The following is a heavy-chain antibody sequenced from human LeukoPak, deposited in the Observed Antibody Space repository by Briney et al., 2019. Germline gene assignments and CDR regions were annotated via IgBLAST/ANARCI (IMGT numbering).Heavy chain of an antibody. J-gene: IGHJ4*02. CDR3: ARGYYGSGSYPPDY. D-gene: IGHD3-10*01. Sequence: AGGSLRLSCAASGFTFSSYWMHWVRQASGKGLVWVSRINTDGSSTSYADSVKGRFTISRDNAKNTLYLQMNSLRAEDTAVYYCARGYYGSGSYPPDYWGQGTLVTVSS. CDR1: GFTFSSYW. CDR2: INTDGSST. V-gene: IGHV3-74*01.